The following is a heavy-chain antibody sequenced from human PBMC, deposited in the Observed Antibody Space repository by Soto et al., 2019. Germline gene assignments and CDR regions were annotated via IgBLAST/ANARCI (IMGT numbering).Heavy chain of an antibody. CDR1: GFTFSSYA. J-gene: IGHJ6*04. D-gene: IGHD2-15*01. CDR3: ARGIAGSVYGMDV. V-gene: IGHV3-64*01. Sequence: GGSLRLSCAASGFTFSSYAMHWVRQAPGKGLEYVSAISSNGGSTYYANSVKGRFTISRDNSKNTLYLQMGSLRAEDMAVYYCARGIAGSVYGMDVWGKGTTVTVSS. CDR2: ISSNGGST.